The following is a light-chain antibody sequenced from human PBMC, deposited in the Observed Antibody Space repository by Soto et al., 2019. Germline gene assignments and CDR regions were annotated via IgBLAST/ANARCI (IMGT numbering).Light chain of an antibody. J-gene: IGLJ2*01. CDR1: SRDVGGHDY. CDR2: EVT. V-gene: IGLV2-8*01. Sequence: QSALTQPPSASGSPGQSVTISCTGTSRDVGGHDYVSWYQQHPGKAPKLMIYEVTKRPSGVPDRFSGSKSGNTASLTVSGLQAEDEADYYCSSYVTGNSVIFGGGTKLTVL. CDR3: SSYVTGNSVI.